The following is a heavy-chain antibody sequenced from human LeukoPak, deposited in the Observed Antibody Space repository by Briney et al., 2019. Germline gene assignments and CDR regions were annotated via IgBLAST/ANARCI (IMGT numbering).Heavy chain of an antibody. CDR1: GFTFSSYW. CDR3: ARDSGSYFRSYAFDI. CDR2: INSDGSST. D-gene: IGHD1-26*01. J-gene: IGHJ3*02. V-gene: IGHV3-74*01. Sequence: GESLRLSCAASGFTFSSYWMHWVRQAPGKGLVWVSRINSDGSSTSYADSVKGRFTISRDNAKNTLYLQMNGLRAEDTAVYYCARDSGSYFRSYAFDIWGQGTMVTVSS.